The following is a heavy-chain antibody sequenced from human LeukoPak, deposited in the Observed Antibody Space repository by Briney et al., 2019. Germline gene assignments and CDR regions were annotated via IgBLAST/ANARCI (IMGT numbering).Heavy chain of an antibody. CDR2: IIPVLGIA. D-gene: IGHD2-21*02. Sequence: GASVKVSCKASGGTFSSYAISWVRQAPGQGLEWMGRIIPVLGIANYAQKFQGRVTITADKSTSTAYMELSSLRSEDTAVYYCATDSYCGGDCPEYWGQGTLVTVSS. V-gene: IGHV1-69*04. CDR3: ATDSYCGGDCPEY. J-gene: IGHJ4*02. CDR1: GGTFSSYA.